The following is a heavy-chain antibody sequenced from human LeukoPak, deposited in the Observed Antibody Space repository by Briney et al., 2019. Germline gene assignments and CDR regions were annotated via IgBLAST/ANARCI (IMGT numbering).Heavy chain of an antibody. CDR1: GGSISNYY. CDR3: ARAPERWYSYGSYTYHYMDV. Sequence: SETLSLTCSVSGGSISNYYWNWIRQPPGKGLEWIGSISYSGSTNYNPSLESRVTISVDTSKNQISLKVSSVTAADTAIYYCARAPERWYSYGSYTYHYMDVWGRGTTVTVSS. V-gene: IGHV4-59*01. D-gene: IGHD3-10*01. CDR2: ISYSGST. J-gene: IGHJ6*03.